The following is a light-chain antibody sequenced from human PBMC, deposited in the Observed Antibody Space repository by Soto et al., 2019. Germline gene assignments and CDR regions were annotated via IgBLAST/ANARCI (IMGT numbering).Light chain of an antibody. Sequence: QLVLTQSPSASASLGASVKLTCTLRIGHSSYAIAWHQQQPEKGPRYLMKLKSDGSHSKGDGIPDRFSGSSSGAERYLTIYNLQSEEEADYYCQTWGTDIVVLGGGTKLTVL. CDR2: LKSDGSH. V-gene: IGLV4-69*01. CDR1: IGHSSYA. CDR3: QTWGTDIVV. J-gene: IGLJ2*01.